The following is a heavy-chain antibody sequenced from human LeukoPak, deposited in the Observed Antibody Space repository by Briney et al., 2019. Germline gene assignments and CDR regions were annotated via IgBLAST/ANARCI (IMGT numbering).Heavy chain of an antibody. CDR2: ISAYNGNT. V-gene: IGHV1-18*01. Sequence: ASVKVSCKASGYTFTGYGISWVRQAPGQGLEWMGWISAYNGNTNYAQRLQGRVTMTTDTSTSTAYMELRSLRSDDTAVYYCARRVDTAMVDYWGQGTLVTVSS. CDR1: GYTFTGYG. J-gene: IGHJ4*02. CDR3: ARRVDTAMVDY. D-gene: IGHD5-18*01.